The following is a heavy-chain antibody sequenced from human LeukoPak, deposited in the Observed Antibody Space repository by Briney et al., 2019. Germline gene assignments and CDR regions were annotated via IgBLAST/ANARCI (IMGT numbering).Heavy chain of an antibody. D-gene: IGHD5-18*01. CDR1: GDSISSTTYY. Sequence: PSETLSLTCTVSGDSISSTTYYWGWIRQPPGKGLEWIGTFYYSGSTYYNPSLKSRVTISVDTSKNQFSLKLSSVTAADTAVYYCARALKKGYGNYYFDYWGQGTLVTVSS. CDR3: ARALKKGYGNYYFDY. J-gene: IGHJ4*02. CDR2: FYYSGST. V-gene: IGHV4-39*07.